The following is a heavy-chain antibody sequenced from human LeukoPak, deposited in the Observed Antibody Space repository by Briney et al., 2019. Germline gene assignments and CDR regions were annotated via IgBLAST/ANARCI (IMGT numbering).Heavy chain of an antibody. J-gene: IGHJ4*02. Sequence: PGGSLRLSCAASGLTFSGYAMSWFRQAPGKGLEWVSAISGSGGSTYYADSVKGRFTISRDNSKNTLYLQMNSLRAEDTAVYYCAKAGITMIVVVPYYFDYWGQGTLVTVSS. V-gene: IGHV3-23*01. D-gene: IGHD3-22*01. CDR2: ISGSGGST. CDR3: AKAGITMIVVVPYYFDY. CDR1: GLTFSGYA.